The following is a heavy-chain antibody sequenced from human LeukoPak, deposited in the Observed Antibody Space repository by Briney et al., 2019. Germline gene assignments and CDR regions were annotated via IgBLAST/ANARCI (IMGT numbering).Heavy chain of an antibody. Sequence: GGSLRLSCAASGFIFSNAWMSWVRQATGKGLEWVGRIKSKTDGGTADYAAAVKGRFTISRDDSKNTLYLQMNSLKTEDTAVYYCTTDYDILTGPAPYYYYGMDVWGQGTTVTVSS. D-gene: IGHD3-9*01. CDR2: IKSKTDGGTA. J-gene: IGHJ6*02. CDR3: TTDYDILTGPAPYYYYGMDV. V-gene: IGHV3-15*01. CDR1: GFIFSNAW.